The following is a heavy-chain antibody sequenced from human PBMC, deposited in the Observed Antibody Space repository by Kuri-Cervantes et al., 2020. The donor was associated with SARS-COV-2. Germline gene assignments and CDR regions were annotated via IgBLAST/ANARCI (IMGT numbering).Heavy chain of an antibody. J-gene: IGHJ4*02. CDR1: GYIFTSYG. D-gene: IGHD3-10*01. Sequence: ASVKVSCKASGYIFTSYGISWVRQAPGQGLEWMGWISGYNLKTIYAQKVQDRVTMTVDTSTDTAFMEVRSLRSDDTAVYYCARDMAYRLLWFGELLYWGQGTLVTVSS. V-gene: IGHV1-18*04. CDR3: ARDMAYRLLWFGELLY. CDR2: ISGYNLKT.